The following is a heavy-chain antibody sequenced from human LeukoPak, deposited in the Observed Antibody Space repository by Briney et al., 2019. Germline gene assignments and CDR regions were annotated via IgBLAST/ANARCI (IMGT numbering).Heavy chain of an antibody. J-gene: IGHJ4*02. D-gene: IGHD2-15*01. CDR3: ASFCSGGSCYDL. V-gene: IGHV4-30-2*01. CDR1: GGSISGGGYS. Sequence: SQTLSLTCAVSGGSISGGGYSWSWIRQPPGKGLEWIGYIYHSGSTYYNPSLKSRATISVDRSKNQFSLKLSSVTAADTAVYYCASFCSGGSCYDLWGQGTLVTVSS. CDR2: IYHSGST.